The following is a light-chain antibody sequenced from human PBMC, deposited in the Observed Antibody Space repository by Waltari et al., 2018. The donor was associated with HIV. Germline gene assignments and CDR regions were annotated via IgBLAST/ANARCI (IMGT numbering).Light chain of an antibody. CDR1: SSNIGTNF. J-gene: IGLJ3*02. CDR2: ENN. Sequence: QSVFTQPPSVSAAPGQKVTISCSGSSSNIGTNFVSWYQQLPGTAPKLLIYENNKRPSGIPDRFSGSKSGTSATLGITGLQTGDEADYYCGTWDSSLSVWVFGGGTNLTVL. CDR3: GTWDSSLSVWV. V-gene: IGLV1-51*01.